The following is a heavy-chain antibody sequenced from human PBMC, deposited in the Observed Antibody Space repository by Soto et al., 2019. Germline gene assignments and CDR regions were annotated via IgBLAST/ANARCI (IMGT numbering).Heavy chain of an antibody. V-gene: IGHV6-1*01. CDR1: GYSVSSNSAA. J-gene: IGHJ6*02. CDR2: TYYRSKWYN. D-gene: IGHD6-6*01. Sequence: SHTLSLTCAISGYSVSSNSAAWNWIRQSPSRGLEWLGRTYYRSKWYNDYAVSVKSRITINPDTSKNQFSLQLNSVTPEDTAVYYCAREEYSSSSKYYYYGMDVWGQGTTVTVSS. CDR3: AREEYSSSSKYYYYGMDV.